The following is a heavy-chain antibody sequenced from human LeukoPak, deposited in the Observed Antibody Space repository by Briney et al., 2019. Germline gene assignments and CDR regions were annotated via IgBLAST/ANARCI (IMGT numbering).Heavy chain of an antibody. V-gene: IGHV4-59*01. CDR3: ARVHNSGSYWGYYYGMDV. CDR2: IYYSGST. D-gene: IGHD1-26*01. CDR1: GGSISSDY. Sequence: PSETLSLTCTVSGGSISSDYWSWIRQPPGKGLEWIGYIYYSGSTNYNPSLKSRVTISVDTSKNQFSLKLSSVTAADTAVYYCARVHNSGSYWGYYYGMDVWGQGTTVTVSS. J-gene: IGHJ6*02.